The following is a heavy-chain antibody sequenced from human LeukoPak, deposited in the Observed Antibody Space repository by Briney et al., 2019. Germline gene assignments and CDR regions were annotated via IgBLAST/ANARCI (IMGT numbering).Heavy chain of an antibody. CDR2: INAGNGNT. V-gene: IGHV1-3*01. D-gene: IGHD3-22*01. J-gene: IGHJ4*02. CDR1: GYTFTSYY. Sequence: GASVKVSCKASGYTFTSYYMHWVRQAPGQRLEWMGWINAGNGNTKYSQKFQGRVTITRDTSASTAYMELSSLRSEDTAVYYCARLYDSSGYWGSEGIGGDYWGQGTLVTVSS. CDR3: ARLYDSSGYWGSEGIGGDY.